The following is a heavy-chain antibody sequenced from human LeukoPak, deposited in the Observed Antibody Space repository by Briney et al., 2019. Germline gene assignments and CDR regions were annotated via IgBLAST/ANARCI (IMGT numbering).Heavy chain of an antibody. J-gene: IGHJ5*02. CDR2: IYPGDSDT. D-gene: IGHD3-22*01. Sequence: PGESLKISCKGSGYSFTNYWIGWVRQMPGKGLEWMGIIYPGDSDTRYSPSFQGQVTISADKSISTAYLQWSSLKASDTAMYYCARRGFYFLDSSGGWFDPWGQGTLVTVSS. V-gene: IGHV5-51*01. CDR1: GYSFTNYW. CDR3: ARRGFYFLDSSGGWFDP.